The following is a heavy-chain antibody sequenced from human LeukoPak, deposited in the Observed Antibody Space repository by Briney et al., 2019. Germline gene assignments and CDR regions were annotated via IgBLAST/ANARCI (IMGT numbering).Heavy chain of an antibody. CDR2: ISSSSSTI. J-gene: IGHJ3*02. CDR3: AKDNQWELEDAFDI. Sequence: QSGGSLRLSCAASGFTFSSYSMNWVRQAPGKGLEWVSYISSSSSTIYYADSVKGRFTISRDNSKNTLYLQMNSLRAEDTAVYYCAKDNQWELEDAFDIWGQGTMVTVSS. D-gene: IGHD1-26*01. CDR1: GFTFSSYS. V-gene: IGHV3-48*01.